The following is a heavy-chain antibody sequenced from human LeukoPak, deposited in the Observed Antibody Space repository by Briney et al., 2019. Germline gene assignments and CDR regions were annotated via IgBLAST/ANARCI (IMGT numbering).Heavy chain of an antibody. CDR2: INPSGGST. CDR1: GYTFTSYY. CDR3: ARGRAIMVVTADDAFDT. J-gene: IGHJ3*02. D-gene: IGHD2-15*01. V-gene: IGHV1-46*01. Sequence: ASVKVSCKASGYTFTSYYIRWVRQAPGQGLEWMGIINPSGGSTSYAQKFQGRVTMTTDTSTSTAYMELRSLRSEDTAVYYCARGRAIMVVTADDAFDTWGEGTMGTVSS.